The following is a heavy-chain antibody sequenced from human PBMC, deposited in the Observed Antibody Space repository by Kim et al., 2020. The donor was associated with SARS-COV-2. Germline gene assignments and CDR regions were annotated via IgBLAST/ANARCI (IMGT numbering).Heavy chain of an antibody. Sequence: YARKLQGRVTMTTDTSTSPAYMELRSLRSDGTAVYYCARDRSGDYLGFDPWGQGTLVTVSS. V-gene: IGHV1-18*01. D-gene: IGHD4-17*01. CDR3: ARDRSGDYLGFDP. J-gene: IGHJ5*02.